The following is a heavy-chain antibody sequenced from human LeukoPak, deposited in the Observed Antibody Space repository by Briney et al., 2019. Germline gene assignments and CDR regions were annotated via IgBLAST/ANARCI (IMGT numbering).Heavy chain of an antibody. D-gene: IGHD6-13*01. V-gene: IGHV1-69*05. Sequence: SVKVSCKASGGTLSRYGINWVRRAPGQGLEWMGRLIPTFGSTNYAQKFQGRVTITTDESTTTAYMEVSSLTSEDTAVYYCAGETLAPSGVKYFHHWGQGTLVTVSS. CDR3: AGETLAPSGVKYFHH. J-gene: IGHJ1*01. CDR1: GGTLSRYG. CDR2: LIPTFGST.